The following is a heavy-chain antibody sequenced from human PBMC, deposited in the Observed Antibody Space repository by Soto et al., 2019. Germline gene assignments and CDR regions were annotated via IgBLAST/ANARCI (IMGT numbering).Heavy chain of an antibody. V-gene: IGHV3-30*18. CDR3: AKGSEVARQEIDY. Sequence: QVQLVEPGGGVVQPGRSLRLSCAASGFTFSNFGMHWVRQAPGKGLEWVAVISSDGSDKYYSDSVKGRFTISRDNSKNPLFLQMNSLRVEDTAVYYCAKGSEVARQEIDYWGQGTLVTVSS. J-gene: IGHJ4*02. CDR2: ISSDGSDK. D-gene: IGHD2-15*01. CDR1: GFTFSNFG.